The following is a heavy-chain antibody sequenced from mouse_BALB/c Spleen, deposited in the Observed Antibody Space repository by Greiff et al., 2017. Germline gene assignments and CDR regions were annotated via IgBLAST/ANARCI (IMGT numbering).Heavy chain of an antibody. CDR2: ISSGGGST. CDR1: GFTFSSYT. J-gene: IGHJ1*01. Sequence: EVKLVESGGGLVQPGGSLKLSCAASGFTFSSYTMSWVRQTPEKRLEWVAYISSGGGSTYYPDTVKGRFTISRDNAKNTLYLQMSSLKSEDTAMYYCARHWNYDGYYGYFDVWGAGTTVTVSS. D-gene: IGHD2-3*01. V-gene: IGHV5-12-2*01. CDR3: ARHWNYDGYYGYFDV.